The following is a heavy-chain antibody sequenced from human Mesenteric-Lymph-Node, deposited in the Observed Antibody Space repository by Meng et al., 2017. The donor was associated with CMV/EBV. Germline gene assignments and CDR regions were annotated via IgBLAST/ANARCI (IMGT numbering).Heavy chain of an antibody. D-gene: IGHD6-13*01. CDR2: IYSGGST. CDR1: GFTVSSNY. J-gene: IGHJ4*02. V-gene: IGHV3-66*02. CDR3: AKGFEAIAAGGLDY. Sequence: GESLKISCAASGFTVSSNYMSWVRQAPGKGLEWVSVIYSGGSTYYADSVKGRFTISRDNSKNTLYLQMNSLRAEDTAVYYCAKGFEAIAAGGLDYWGQGALVTVSS.